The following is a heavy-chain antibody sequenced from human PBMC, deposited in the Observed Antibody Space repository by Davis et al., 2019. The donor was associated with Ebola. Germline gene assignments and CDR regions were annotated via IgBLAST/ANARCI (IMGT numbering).Heavy chain of an antibody. J-gene: IGHJ6*02. D-gene: IGHD3-10*01. CDR3: ARDGGMVQGVIIGSPYYYYGMDV. V-gene: IGHV1-18*01. CDR1: GYTFTSYG. CDR2: ISAYNGNT. Sequence: AASVKVSCKASGYTFTSYGITWVRQAPGHGLEWMGWISAYNGNTNYAQKLQGRVTMATDTSTSTAYMELRSLRSDDTAVYYCARDGGMVQGVIIGSPYYYYGMDVWGQGTTVTVSS.